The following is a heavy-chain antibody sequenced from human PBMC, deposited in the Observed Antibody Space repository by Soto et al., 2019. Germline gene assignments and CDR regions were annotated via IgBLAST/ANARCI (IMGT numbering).Heavy chain of an antibody. CDR1: GFTFSSYG. V-gene: IGHV3-33*01. Sequence: QVQLVESGGGVVQPGRSLRLSCAASGFTFSSYGMHWVRQAPGKGLEWVAVIWYDGSNKYYADSVKGRFTISKDNSKNTLYLQMNSLRAEDTAVYYCARDHVQLERLTLLHYYYGMDVWGQGTTVTVSS. D-gene: IGHD1-1*01. CDR2: IWYDGSNK. J-gene: IGHJ6*02. CDR3: ARDHVQLERLTLLHYYYGMDV.